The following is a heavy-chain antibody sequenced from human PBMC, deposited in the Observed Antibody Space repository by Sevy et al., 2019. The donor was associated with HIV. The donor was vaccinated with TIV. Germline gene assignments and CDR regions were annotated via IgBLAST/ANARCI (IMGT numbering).Heavy chain of an antibody. J-gene: IGHJ4*02. CDR2: INHSGST. CDR3: ARGEGDLTI. V-gene: IGHV4-34*01. CDR1: GGSFSGYY. D-gene: IGHD3-3*01. Sequence: SETLSLTCAVYGGSFSGYYWSWIRQPPGKGLEWIGEINHSGSTNYNPSLKSRVTISVDTSKNQFSLKLSSVTAADTVVYYCARGEGDLTIWGQGTLVTVSS.